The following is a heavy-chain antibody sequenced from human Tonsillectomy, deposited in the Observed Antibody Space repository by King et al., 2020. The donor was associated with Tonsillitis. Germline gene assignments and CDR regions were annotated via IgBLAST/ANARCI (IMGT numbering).Heavy chain of an antibody. D-gene: IGHD3-3*01. CDR2: IKSKTDGGTT. J-gene: IGHJ2*01. CDR1: GFTFSNAW. Sequence: VQLVESGGGLVKPGGSLRLSCAASGFTFSNAWMSWVRQAPGKGLEWVGRIKSKTDGGTTDYAAPVKGRFTISRDDSKNTLYLQMNSLKTEDTAVYYCTTVQTHYGFWSVRDWYFDLWGRGTLVTVSS. CDR3: TTVQTHYGFWSVRDWYFDL. V-gene: IGHV3-15*01.